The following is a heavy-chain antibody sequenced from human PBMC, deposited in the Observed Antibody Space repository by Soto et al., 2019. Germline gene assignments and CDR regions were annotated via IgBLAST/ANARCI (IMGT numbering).Heavy chain of an antibody. CDR3: ARGNWNDYYYYYGMDV. J-gene: IGHJ6*02. D-gene: IGHD1-1*01. V-gene: IGHV1-8*01. Sequence: QVQLVQSGAEVKKPGASVKVSCKASGYTFTSYDINWVRQATGQGLEWMGWMNPNIGNTGYAQKFQGRVTMTRNTSISTAYMELSSLRSEDTAVYYCARGNWNDYYYYYGMDVWGQGTTVTVSS. CDR1: GYTFTSYD. CDR2: MNPNIGNT.